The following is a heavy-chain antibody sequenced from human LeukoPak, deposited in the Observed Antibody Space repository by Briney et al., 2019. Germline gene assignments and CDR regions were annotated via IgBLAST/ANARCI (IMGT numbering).Heavy chain of an antibody. D-gene: IGHD1-26*01. Sequence: PGGSLRLSCVASGFTFSRSGMHWVRRAPGKGLEWVAFIQYDGDNKYYADSVKGRFTISRDDSQNTLYLQMNSLTVEDTAVYYCAKKWDSTWSYFDLWGQGTLVTVSS. CDR2: IQYDGDNK. V-gene: IGHV3-30*02. J-gene: IGHJ4*02. CDR3: AKKWDSTWSYFDL. CDR1: GFTFSRSG.